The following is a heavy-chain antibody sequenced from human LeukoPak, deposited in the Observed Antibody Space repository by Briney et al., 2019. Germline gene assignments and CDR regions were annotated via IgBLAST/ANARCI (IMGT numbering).Heavy chain of an antibody. V-gene: IGHV1-69*05. CDR3: ASYTYYYDSRGYYRGGPYYYYYMDV. D-gene: IGHD3-22*01. CDR2: IIPIFGTA. CDR1: GGTFSSYA. J-gene: IGHJ6*03. Sequence: SVKVSCKASGGTFSSYAISWVRQAPGQGLEWMGGIIPIFGTANYAQKFQGRVTITTDESTSTAYMELSSLRSEDTAVYYCASYTYYYDSRGYYRGGPYYYYYMDVWGKGTTVTVSS.